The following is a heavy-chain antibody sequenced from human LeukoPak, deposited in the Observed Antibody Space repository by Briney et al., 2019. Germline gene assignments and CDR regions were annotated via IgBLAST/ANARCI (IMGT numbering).Heavy chain of an antibody. CDR3: ARFGYVAAVDV. J-gene: IGHJ4*02. CDR2: INPAGSET. Sequence: GGSLRLSCAASGFSFSTYWMTWVRQAPGTGREWVANINPAGSETYYVDPVKGRFSISRDNAKNLVYLQMNSLRAEDTAVYHCARFGYVAAVDVWGQGTPVTVSS. CDR1: GFSFSTYW. V-gene: IGHV3-7*01. D-gene: IGHD2-15*01.